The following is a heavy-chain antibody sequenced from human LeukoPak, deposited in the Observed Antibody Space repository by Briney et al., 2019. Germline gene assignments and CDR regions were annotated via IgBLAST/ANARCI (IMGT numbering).Heavy chain of an antibody. CDR3: ARDMGWRTDGVFDI. CDR2: ISAYNGNT. D-gene: IGHD4-17*01. V-gene: IGHV1-18*01. Sequence: ASVKVSCKASGYTFTSYGINWVRQAPGQGLEWMGWISAYNGNTNYAQKLQGRVTMTTDTFTNTVYMELRSLRSDDTAVYYCARDMGWRTDGVFDIWGQGTMVTVSS. J-gene: IGHJ3*02. CDR1: GYTFTSYG.